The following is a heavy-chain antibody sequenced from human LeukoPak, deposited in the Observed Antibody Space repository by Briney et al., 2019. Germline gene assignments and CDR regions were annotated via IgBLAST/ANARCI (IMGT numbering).Heavy chain of an antibody. CDR1: GGSISSYY. CDR3: AKRQGPNSGSYDYFDP. J-gene: IGHJ5*02. Sequence: SSETLSLTCTVPGGSISSYYWSWIRQPPGQGLEWIAYIHSSGYTNYNPSLKSRVTISVDTSKNQFSLKVTSVTAADTAVYYCAKRQGPNSGSYDYFDPWGQGTLVTVSS. CDR2: IHSSGYT. V-gene: IGHV4-4*09. D-gene: IGHD1-26*01.